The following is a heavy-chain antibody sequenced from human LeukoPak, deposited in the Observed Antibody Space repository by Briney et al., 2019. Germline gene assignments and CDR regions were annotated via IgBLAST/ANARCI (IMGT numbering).Heavy chain of an antibody. J-gene: IGHJ5*02. CDR1: GFTFSDYY. V-gene: IGHV3-11*04. CDR3: ARNIGGINYDYVWGSYRFRFDP. D-gene: IGHD3-16*02. CDR2: VSSSGSTI. Sequence: GGSLRLSCAASGFTFSDYYMSWIRQAPGKGLEWVSYVSSSGSTIYYADSVKGRFTVSRDNAKNSLYLQMSSLRAEDTAVYYCARNIGGINYDYVWGSYRFRFDPWGQGTLVTVSS.